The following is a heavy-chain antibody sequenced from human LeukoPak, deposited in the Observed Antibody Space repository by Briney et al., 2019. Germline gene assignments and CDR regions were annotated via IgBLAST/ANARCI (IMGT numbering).Heavy chain of an antibody. J-gene: IGHJ3*02. CDR2: IKQDGSEK. CDR1: GFTFSDYY. D-gene: IGHD3-22*01. CDR3: ARDRGTYYYDSTSHYDAFDI. V-gene: IGHV3-7*01. Sequence: GGSLRLSCAASGFTFSDYYMSWIRQAPGKGLEWVANIKQDGSEKYYVDSVKGRFTISRDNAKNSLYLQMNGLRAEDTAVYYCARDRGTYYYDSTSHYDAFDIWGQGTMVTVSS.